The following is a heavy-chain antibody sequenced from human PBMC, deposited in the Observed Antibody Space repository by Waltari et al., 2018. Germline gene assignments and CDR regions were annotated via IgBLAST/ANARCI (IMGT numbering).Heavy chain of an antibody. D-gene: IGHD3-10*01. Sequence: EVHLLQSGAELKKPGTPVKISCKLSGSTFTDYPIHWVRQAPGDGLQWVGLVDPEDGQAISADKFQGRVTMTADTSTDTAYLELTSLTSEDTAVFFCATAPGGGSSASRPFHFWGQGTMITVSS. CDR2: VDPEDGQA. J-gene: IGHJ3*01. CDR3: ATAPGGGSSASRPFHF. V-gene: IGHV1-69-2*01. CDR1: GSTFTDYP.